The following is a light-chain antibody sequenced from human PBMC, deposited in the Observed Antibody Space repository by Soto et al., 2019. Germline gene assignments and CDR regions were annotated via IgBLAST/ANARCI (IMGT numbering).Light chain of an antibody. Sequence: AIRMTQSPSSLSASTGDRVTITCRASQGISSYLAWYQQKPGKAPKLLIYAASTLQSGVPSRFSGSGSGTDFTLTISCLQYEDFETYYCQQYYSYLLTLGGGTKVDIK. CDR1: QGISSY. CDR2: AAS. CDR3: QQYYSYLLT. V-gene: IGKV1-8*01. J-gene: IGKJ4*01.